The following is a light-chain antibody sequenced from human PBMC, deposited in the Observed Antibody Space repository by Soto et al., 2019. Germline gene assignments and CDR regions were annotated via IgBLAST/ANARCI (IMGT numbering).Light chain of an antibody. CDR2: DVT. J-gene: IGLJ1*01. V-gene: IGLV2-11*01. Sequence: QSVLTQPPSVSGSPVQSVTISCTGTSSDVGAYDYVSWYQQHAGKAPKLMIYDVTKRPSGVPDGFSGSKSGNTASLTISGLQAEDEGDYYCCPYAGSYASDYVFGAGTKVTVL. CDR1: SSDVGAYDY. CDR3: CPYAGSYASDYV.